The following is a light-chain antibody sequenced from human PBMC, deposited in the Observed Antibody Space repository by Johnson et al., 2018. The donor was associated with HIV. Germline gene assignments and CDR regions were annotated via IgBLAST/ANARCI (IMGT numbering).Light chain of an antibody. CDR2: ENN. CDR3: GTWDSSLGAGGV. CDR1: SSNIGNNY. J-gene: IGLJ1*01. Sequence: QSVLTQPPSVSAAPGQKVTISCSGSSSNIGNNYVSWYQHLPGTAPKLLIYENNKRPSGIPDRFSGSKSGTSATLGITGLQTGDEADYYCGTWDSSLGAGGVFGTGTKVTVL. V-gene: IGLV1-51*02.